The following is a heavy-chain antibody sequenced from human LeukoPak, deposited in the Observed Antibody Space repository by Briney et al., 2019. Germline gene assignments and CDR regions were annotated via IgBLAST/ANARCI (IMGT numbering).Heavy chain of an antibody. CDR1: GDSISSSSYY. CDR2: IGHSGSS. D-gene: IGHD6-19*01. Sequence: PSETLSLTCTVSGDSISSSSYYWGWIRQPPGKGLEWIGNIGHSGSSYYNPSLKSRVSMSVDTSKNQFSVRLNSVTGADTAVYYCARIGYSSGCYEADCWGQGTLVTVSS. J-gene: IGHJ4*02. V-gene: IGHV4-39*01. CDR3: ARIGYSSGCYEADC.